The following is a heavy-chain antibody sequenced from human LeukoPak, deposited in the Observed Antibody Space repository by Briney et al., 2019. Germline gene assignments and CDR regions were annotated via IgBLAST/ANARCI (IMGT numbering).Heavy chain of an antibody. CDR2: INPNSGGT. J-gene: IGHJ4*02. CDR3: ARDRTHGSYYDY. CDR1: GYTFTGYY. D-gene: IGHD1-26*01. Sequence: GASVKVSCKASGYTFTGYYMHWVRQAPGQGLEWMGWINPNSGGTNYAQKFQGRVTMTRDTSISTAYMELSRLRSDDTTVYYCARDRTHGSYYDYWGQGTLVTVSS. V-gene: IGHV1-2*02.